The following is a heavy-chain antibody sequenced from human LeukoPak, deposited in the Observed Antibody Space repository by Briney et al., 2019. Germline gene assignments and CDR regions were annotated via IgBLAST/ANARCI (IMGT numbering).Heavy chain of an antibody. CDR1: GFTFDDYG. CDR3: AELGITMIGGV. Sequence: GGSLRLSCAASGFTFDDYGMNWVRQGPGKGLEWVSSISSSSSYIYYADPVKGRFTISRDNAKNSLYLQMNSLRAEDTAVYYCAELGITMIGGVWGKGTTVTISS. D-gene: IGHD3-10*02. CDR2: ISSSSSYI. J-gene: IGHJ6*04. V-gene: IGHV3-21*01.